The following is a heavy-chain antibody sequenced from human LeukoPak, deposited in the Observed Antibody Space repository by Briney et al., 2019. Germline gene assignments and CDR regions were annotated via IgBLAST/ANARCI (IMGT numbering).Heavy chain of an antibody. Sequence: ASVKVSCKASGYIFTASFIHWVRQAPGQGLEWMGRINPNSGGTNYPQNSQGKVTLTRDTSISTAYLELSRLTSDDTAVYYCAINMATAMAHDYWGQGTLVTVSS. D-gene: IGHD5-18*01. CDR1: GYIFTASF. J-gene: IGHJ4*02. CDR3: AINMATAMAHDY. CDR2: INPNSGGT. V-gene: IGHV1-2*06.